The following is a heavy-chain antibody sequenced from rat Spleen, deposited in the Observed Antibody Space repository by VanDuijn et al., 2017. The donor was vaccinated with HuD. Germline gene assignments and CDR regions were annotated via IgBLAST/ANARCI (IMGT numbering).Heavy chain of an antibody. J-gene: IGHJ4*01. CDR3: ARQEINWDGVMDA. Sequence: EVQLVESGGGLVQPGRSMKLSCAASGFTFSSFPMAWVRQAPTKGLEWVASISSDGNTPYYRDSVKGRFTISRDNAKSTLYLQMDSLRSEDTATYYCARQEINWDGVMDAWGQGASVTVSS. CDR1: GFTFSSFP. CDR2: ISSDGNTP. V-gene: IGHV5-25*01. D-gene: IGHD5-1*01.